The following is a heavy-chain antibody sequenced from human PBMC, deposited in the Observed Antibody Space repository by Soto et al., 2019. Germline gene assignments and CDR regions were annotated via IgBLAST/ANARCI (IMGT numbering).Heavy chain of an antibody. V-gene: IGHV3-23*01. CDR2: ITSDGRT. CDR1: GFTFSSYA. CDR3: AKDYSTVTTDPLSVVLLDY. Sequence: GGSLRLSCAASGFTFSSYAMSWVRQAPGKGLEWVSIITSDGRTYYADSMKGRFTISRDNSKNTVYLQMNSLRAEDTAVYYCAKDYSTVTTDPLSVVLLDYWGQGALVTVPS. D-gene: IGHD4-17*01. J-gene: IGHJ4*02.